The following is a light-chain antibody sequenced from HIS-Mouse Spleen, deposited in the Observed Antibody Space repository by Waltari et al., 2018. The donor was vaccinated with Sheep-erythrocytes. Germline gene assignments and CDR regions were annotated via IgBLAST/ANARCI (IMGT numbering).Light chain of an antibody. J-gene: IGLJ3*02. V-gene: IGLV3-10*01. CDR1: ALKKTY. CDR2: EDS. CDR3: YSTDSSGNHWV. Sequence: SYELTQPPSVSVSPGQTARTPCSGEALKKTYAYWYQQKSGQAPVLVIYEDSKRPSGIPERFSGSTSGTMATLTISGAQVEDEADYYCYSTDSSGNHWVFGGGTKLTVL.